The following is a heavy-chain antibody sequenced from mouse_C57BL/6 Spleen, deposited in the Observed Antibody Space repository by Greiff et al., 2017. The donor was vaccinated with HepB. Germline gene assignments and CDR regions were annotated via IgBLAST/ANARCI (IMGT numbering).Heavy chain of an antibody. CDR3: ARCPEDYFDY. J-gene: IGHJ2*01. V-gene: IGHV1-82*01. Sequence: VQLVESGPELVKPGASVKISCKASGYAFSSSWMNWVKQRPGKGLEWIGRIYPGDGDTNYNGKFKGKATLTADKSSSTAYMQLSSLTSEDSAVYFCARCPEDYFDYWGQGTTLTVSS. CDR1: GYAFSSSW. CDR2: IYPGDGDT.